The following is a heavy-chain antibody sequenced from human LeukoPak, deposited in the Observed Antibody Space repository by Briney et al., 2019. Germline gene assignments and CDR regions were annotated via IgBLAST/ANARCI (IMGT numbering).Heavy chain of an antibody. CDR2: INPNSGGT. J-gene: IGHJ3*02. CDR1: GYTFTGYY. D-gene: IGHD6-19*01. V-gene: IGHV1-2*04. Sequence: ASVKVSCKASGYTFTGYYMHWVRQAPGQGLEWMGWINPNSGGTNYAQKFQGWVTMTRDTSISTAYMELSRLRSDDTAVYYCAKQNLYSSGPGDAFDIWGQGTMVTVSS. CDR3: AKQNLYSSGPGDAFDI.